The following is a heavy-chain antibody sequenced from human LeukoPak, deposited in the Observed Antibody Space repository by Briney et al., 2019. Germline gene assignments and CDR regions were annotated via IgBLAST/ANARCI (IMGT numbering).Heavy chain of an antibody. CDR3: ARDHVVGLAPFDP. Sequence: SVTVSCKASGGTFSSYAISWVRQAPGQGLEWMGGIIPIFGTANYAQKFQGRVTITADESTSTAYMELSSLRSEDTAVYYCARDHVVGLAPFDPWGQGTLVTVSS. CDR1: GGTFSSYA. J-gene: IGHJ5*02. D-gene: IGHD2-15*01. V-gene: IGHV1-69*13. CDR2: IIPIFGTA.